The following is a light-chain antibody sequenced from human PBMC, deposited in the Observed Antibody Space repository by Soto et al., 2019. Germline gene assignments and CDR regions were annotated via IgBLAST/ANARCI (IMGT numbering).Light chain of an antibody. CDR2: EVN. CDR3: SSYTSSSTWV. CDR1: SNDVGGYNY. Sequence: QSVLTQPASVSGSPGQSITISCTGTSNDVGGYNYVSWYQHYPGKAPKLMIYEVNNRPSGVSNRFSGSKSGNTASLTISGLQAEDEADYYCSSYTSSSTWVFGGGTKLTVL. J-gene: IGLJ3*02. V-gene: IGLV2-14*01.